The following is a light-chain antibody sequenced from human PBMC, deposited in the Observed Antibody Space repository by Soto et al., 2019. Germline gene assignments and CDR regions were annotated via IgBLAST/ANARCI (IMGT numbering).Light chain of an antibody. V-gene: IGKV3-15*01. J-gene: IGKJ4*01. Sequence: VLMAQAPAAPSGSPGEGSTLSCRASQSISGNLAWYQQKPGLAPRLLIYHTSIRATGVPSRFSGSGSGTEFSLTISSPQYEDFAVYYCHRYDKLPLTFGGGTKVDIK. CDR2: HTS. CDR3: HRYDKLPLT. CDR1: QSISGN.